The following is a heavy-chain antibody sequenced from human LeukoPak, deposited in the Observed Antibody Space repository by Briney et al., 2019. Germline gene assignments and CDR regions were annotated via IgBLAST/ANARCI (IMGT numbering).Heavy chain of an antibody. D-gene: IGHD6-13*01. CDR3: AKYPASGGYFDY. CDR2: ISGSGANA. J-gene: IGHJ4*02. Sequence: GGSLRLSCAASGFTFSTYSMSWVRLAPGKGLEWVSGISGSGANAYYADSVKGRFTISRDNSKNTLYLQMNSLRAEDTAVFYCAKYPASGGYFDYWGQGTLVTVSS. V-gene: IGHV3-23*01. CDR1: GFTFSTYS.